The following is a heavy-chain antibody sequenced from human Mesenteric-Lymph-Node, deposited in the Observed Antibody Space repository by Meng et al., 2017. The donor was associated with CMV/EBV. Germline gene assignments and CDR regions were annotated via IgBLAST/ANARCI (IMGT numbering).Heavy chain of an antibody. V-gene: IGHV1-69*06. CDR2: IIPIFGTT. CDR1: GGIFSNYA. CDR3: ATIASDRYY. D-gene: IGHD6-13*01. Sequence: KVSCEASGGIFSNYAINWVRQAPGQGLEWMGGIIPIFGTTNYAQKFHDRVTITADKSTSTTYMDLISLTSEDTAIYYCATIASDRYYWGQGTLVTVSS. J-gene: IGHJ4*02.